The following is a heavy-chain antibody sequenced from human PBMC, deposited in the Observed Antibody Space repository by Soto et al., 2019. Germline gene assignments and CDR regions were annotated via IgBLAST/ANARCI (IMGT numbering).Heavy chain of an antibody. V-gene: IGHV4-34*01. J-gene: IGHJ5*02. CDR3: TRVGLWFGRGWFAP. CDR1: GGSFSGYY. CDR2: INHSGST. D-gene: IGHD3-10*01. Sequence: SETLSLTCAVYGGSFSGYYWSWIRQPPGKGLEWIGEINHSGSTNYNPSLKSRVTISVDTSKNQFSLKLSSVTAADTAVYYCTRVGLWFGRGWFAPWGQGPLVTASS.